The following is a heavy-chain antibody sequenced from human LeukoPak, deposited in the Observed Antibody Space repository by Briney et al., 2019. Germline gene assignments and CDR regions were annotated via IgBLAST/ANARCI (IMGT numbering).Heavy chain of an antibody. J-gene: IGHJ3*02. CDR1: GDSISSDGYS. V-gene: IGHV4-30-2*01. CDR3: ASVDLTSIAARPLDAFDI. Sequence: SQTLSLTCAVSGDSISSDGYSWSWIRQPPGKGLEWIGYIYHSGSTYYTPSLESRVTISVDRSKNQFSLKLSSVTAADTAVYYCASVDLTSIAARPLDAFDIWGQGTMVTVSS. CDR2: IYHSGST. D-gene: IGHD6-6*01.